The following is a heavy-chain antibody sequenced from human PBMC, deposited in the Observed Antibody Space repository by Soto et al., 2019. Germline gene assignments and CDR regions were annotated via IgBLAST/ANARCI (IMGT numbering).Heavy chain of an antibody. CDR2: ISYSGNT. CDR3: ARAPMVLSRSYFDS. D-gene: IGHD2-8*01. Sequence: SETLSLTCTVFGGSISNFYWSWIRQPPGKGLEWIGYISYSGNTNYNPSLKSRVSISVDTSKNQLSLNLTSVTAADTAVYYCARAPMVLSRSYFDSWGQGTPVTVSS. CDR1: GGSISNFY. V-gene: IGHV4-59*01. J-gene: IGHJ4*02.